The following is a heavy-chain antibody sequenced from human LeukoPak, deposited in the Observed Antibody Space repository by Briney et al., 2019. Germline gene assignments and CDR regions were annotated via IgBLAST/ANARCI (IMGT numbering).Heavy chain of an antibody. CDR1: GGSISSGSYY. J-gene: IGHJ3*02. D-gene: IGHD3-22*01. V-gene: IGHV4-61*02. CDR3: ARENSSGYYFPDAFDI. Sequence: SQTLSLTCTVSGGSISSGSYYWRWIRQPAGKGLEWIVRIYTSGSTNYNPSLKSRVTISVDTSKNQFSLKLSSVTAADTAVYYCARENSSGYYFPDAFDIWGQGTMVTVSS. CDR2: IYTSGST.